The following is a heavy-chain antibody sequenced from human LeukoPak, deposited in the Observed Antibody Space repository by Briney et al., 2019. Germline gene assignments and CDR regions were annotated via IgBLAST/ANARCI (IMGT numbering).Heavy chain of an antibody. D-gene: IGHD6-13*01. CDR1: WINLNCHC. J-gene: IGHJ5*02. CDR2: IRYDGSNK. Sequence: GALKILCSTSWINLNCHCHHRVPQGSGQGLEWVAFIRYDGSNKYYADSVKGRFTISRDNSKNTLYLQMNSLRAEDTAVYYCAKDLEQQLVLDWFDPWGQGTLVTVSS. V-gene: IGHV3-30*02. CDR3: AKDLEQQLVLDWFDP.